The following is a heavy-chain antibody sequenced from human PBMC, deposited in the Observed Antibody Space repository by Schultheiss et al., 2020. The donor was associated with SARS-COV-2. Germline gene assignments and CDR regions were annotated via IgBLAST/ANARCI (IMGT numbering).Heavy chain of an antibody. J-gene: IGHJ4*02. CDR2: IIPIFGTA. CDR3: ARERSSGVYYFDY. V-gene: IGHV1-69*13. D-gene: IGHD6-13*01. Sequence: SVKVSCKASGGTFSSYAISWVRQAPGQGLAWMGGIIPIFGTANYAQKFQGRVTNTADETTSTAYMELSSLRSEDTAVYYCARERSSGVYYFDYWGQGTLVTVSS. CDR1: GGTFSSYA.